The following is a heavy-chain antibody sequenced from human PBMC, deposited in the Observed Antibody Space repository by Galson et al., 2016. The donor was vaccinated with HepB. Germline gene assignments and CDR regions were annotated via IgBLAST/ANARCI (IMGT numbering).Heavy chain of an antibody. Sequence: SLRLSCAASGFTLSSYAMSWIRLAPGEGPGWVSDISVSGGRIYYADSVKGRFTISRDNSKNTLYLQMNSLRAEDTAVYYCAKDPGYMDVWGKGTTVTVSS. D-gene: IGHD3-10*01. J-gene: IGHJ6*03. CDR3: AKDPGYMDV. CDR2: ISVSGGRI. CDR1: GFTLSSYA. V-gene: IGHV3-23*01.